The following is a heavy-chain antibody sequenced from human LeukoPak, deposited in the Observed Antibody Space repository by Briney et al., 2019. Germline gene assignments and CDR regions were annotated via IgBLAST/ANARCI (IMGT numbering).Heavy chain of an antibody. CDR3: ARDGHHYYDSSGYIVGAFDI. CDR2: ISRSGNTI. V-gene: IGHV3-48*03. Sequence: GGSLRLSCAASGFTFSTYEMNWVRQAPGKGLEWVSYISRSGNTIYYADSVKGRFTISRDNAKNSLYMQMNRLRAEDTAVYYCARDGHHYYDSSGYIVGAFDIWGPGTMVTVSS. CDR1: GFTFSTYE. J-gene: IGHJ3*02. D-gene: IGHD3-22*01.